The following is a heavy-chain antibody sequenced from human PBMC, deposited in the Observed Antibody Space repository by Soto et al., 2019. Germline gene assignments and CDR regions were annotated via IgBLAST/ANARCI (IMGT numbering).Heavy chain of an antibody. V-gene: IGHV5-51*01. J-gene: IGHJ6*01. CDR2: IYPGDSDT. D-gene: IGHD3-10*01. CDR1: GYSFTSYW. Sequence: PGESLKISCKGSGYSFTSYWIGWVRQMPGKGLECMGIIYPGDSDTRYSPSFQGQVTTSADKSISTAYLQWSSLKASDTAMYYCATSNVSGSFPGTPPNHYYLMAFSGQGSSVIGSS. CDR3: ATSNVSGSFPGTPPNHYYLMAF.